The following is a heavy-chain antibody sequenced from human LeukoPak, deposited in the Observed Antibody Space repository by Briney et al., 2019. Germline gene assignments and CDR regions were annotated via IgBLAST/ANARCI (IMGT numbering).Heavy chain of an antibody. CDR1: GFTFSSYE. V-gene: IGHV3-48*03. J-gene: IGHJ4*02. CDR3: AKERGADAGTVYFDY. D-gene: IGHD6-13*01. Sequence: GGSLRLSCAASGFTFSSYEMNWVRQAPGKGLEWVSYISSSGSTIYYADSVKGRFTISRDNAKNTLYLQMNSLRPEDTAVYYCAKERGADAGTVYFDYWGQGTLVTVSS. CDR2: ISSSGSTI.